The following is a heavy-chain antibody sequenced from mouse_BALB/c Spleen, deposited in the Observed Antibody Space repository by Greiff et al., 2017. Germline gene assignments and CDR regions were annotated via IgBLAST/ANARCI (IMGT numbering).Heavy chain of an antibody. CDR1: GYTFSSYW. D-gene: IGHD1-2*01. CDR2: ILPGSGST. J-gene: IGHJ3*01. V-gene: IGHV1-9*01. CDR3: ASPTTATGFAY. Sequence: VKLMESGAELMKPGASVKISCKATGYTFSSYWIEWVKQRPGHGLEWIGEILPGSGSTNYNEKFKGKATFTADTSSNTAYMQLSSLTSEDSAVYYCASPTTATGFAYWGQGTLVTVSA.